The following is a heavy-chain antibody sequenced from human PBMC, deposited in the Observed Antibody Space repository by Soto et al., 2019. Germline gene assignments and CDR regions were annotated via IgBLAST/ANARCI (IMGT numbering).Heavy chain of an antibody. Sequence: PSETLSLTCTVSGGSISSGGYYWSWIRQHPGKGLEWIGYIYYSGSTYYNPSLKSRVTISVDTSKNQFSLKLSSVTAADTAVYYCARDAPTTVVTRGVHYYGMDVWGQGTTVTVSS. J-gene: IGHJ6*02. CDR2: IYYSGST. CDR3: ARDAPTTVVTRGVHYYGMDV. D-gene: IGHD4-17*01. V-gene: IGHV4-31*03. CDR1: GGSISSGGYY.